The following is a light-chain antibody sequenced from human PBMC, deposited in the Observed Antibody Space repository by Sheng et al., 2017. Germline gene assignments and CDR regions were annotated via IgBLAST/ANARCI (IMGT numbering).Light chain of an antibody. V-gene: IGKV3D-20*02. Sequence: DIVLTQSPGTLSLSPGETATLSCRASQTIYLNFLAWYQHKPGQAPRLLIYGATSRATGIPDRFSGSGSGTDFNLTISRLEPEDFAVYYCQQRSKWLTFGGGTKVEIK. CDR3: QQRSKWLT. CDR2: GAT. J-gene: IGKJ4*01. CDR1: QTIYLNF.